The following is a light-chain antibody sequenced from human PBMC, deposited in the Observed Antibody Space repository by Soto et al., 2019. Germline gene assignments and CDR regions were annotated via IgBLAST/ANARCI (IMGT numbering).Light chain of an antibody. CDR3: ATWDDSLSGPV. J-gene: IGLJ2*01. CDR2: ENN. V-gene: IGLV1-47*01. Sequence: QAVVRQPPSASGTPGQSVTISCSGSTSNIGSSSVYWYQQLPGTAPKVFIYENNGRPSGVPDRCSGSKSGTSASLAISGLRSEDEADYYCATWDDSLSGPVFGGGTKLTVL. CDR1: TSNIGSSS.